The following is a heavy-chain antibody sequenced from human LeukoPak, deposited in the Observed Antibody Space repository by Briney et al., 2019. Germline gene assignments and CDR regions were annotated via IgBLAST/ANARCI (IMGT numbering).Heavy chain of an antibody. J-gene: IGHJ4*02. CDR1: GFTFSYYW. V-gene: IGHV3-74*01. Sequence: GGSLRLSCAASGFTFSYYWMHWARQAPGKGLVWVSRMNNDGSGTSYADSVRGRFTISRDNAKNTLYLQMNSLRVDDTAVYYCARDPEGREFDYWGQGTLVTVSS. CDR3: ARDPEGREFDY. D-gene: IGHD1-14*01. CDR2: MNNDGSGT.